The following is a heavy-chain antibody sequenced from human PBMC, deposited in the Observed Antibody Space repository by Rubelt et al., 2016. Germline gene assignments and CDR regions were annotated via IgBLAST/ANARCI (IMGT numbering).Heavy chain of an antibody. D-gene: IGHD6-6*01. V-gene: IGHV4-34*01. CDR3: AREIFEYSSSLHSYFDP. CDR2: INHSGST. J-gene: IGHJ5*02. CDR1: GGSFSGYY. Sequence: QVQLQQWGAGLLKPSETLSLTCAVYGGSFSGYYWSWIRQPPGKGLEWIGEINHSGSTNYNPSLKSRVTISVDTSKNQFSLKLSSVTAADTALYYCAREIFEYSSSLHSYFDPWGQGTLVTVSS.